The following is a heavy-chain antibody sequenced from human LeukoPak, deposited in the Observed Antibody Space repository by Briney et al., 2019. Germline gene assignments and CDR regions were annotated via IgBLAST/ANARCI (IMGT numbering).Heavy chain of an antibody. Sequence: PSETLSLTCTVSGGSISSYYWSWLRQPPGKGLEWIGYIYYSGSTNYNPSLKSRVTISVDTSKNQFSLKLNSLTAADTAVYYCARVGGSFRLDAFDIWGQGTMVTVSS. D-gene: IGHD1-26*01. CDR1: GGSISSYY. CDR2: IYYSGST. J-gene: IGHJ3*02. CDR3: ARVGGSFRLDAFDI. V-gene: IGHV4-59*12.